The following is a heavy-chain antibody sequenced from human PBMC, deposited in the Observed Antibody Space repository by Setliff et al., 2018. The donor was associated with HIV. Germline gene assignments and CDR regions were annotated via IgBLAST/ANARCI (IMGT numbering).Heavy chain of an antibody. V-gene: IGHV4-61*01. CDR1: GGSVSSVNYY. D-gene: IGHD2-21*02. Sequence: PSETLSLTCSVSGGSVSSVNYYWSWIRQPPGKGLEWIGYIHYTGSTTYNPSLKSRVTLSLDTSKNQFSLELTSVTAADTAVYYCARHDCGGDRSINWFDPWGQGTLVTVSS. CDR3: ARHDCGGDRSINWFDP. CDR2: IHYTGST. J-gene: IGHJ5*02.